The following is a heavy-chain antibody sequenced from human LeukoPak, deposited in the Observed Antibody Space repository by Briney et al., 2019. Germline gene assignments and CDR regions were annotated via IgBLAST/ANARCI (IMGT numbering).Heavy chain of an antibody. CDR3: IGSSSSSEYYYYMDV. Sequence: PGGSLRLSCAASGFAFSGSSMHWVRQASGKGLEWVGRIRSKANNYATAYAASVKGRFTISRDDSKNTAYLQMNSLTTEDTAVYYCIGSSSSSEYYYYMDVWGKGTTVTVSS. CDR2: IRSKANNYAT. V-gene: IGHV3-73*01. D-gene: IGHD6-6*01. CDR1: GFAFSGSS. J-gene: IGHJ6*03.